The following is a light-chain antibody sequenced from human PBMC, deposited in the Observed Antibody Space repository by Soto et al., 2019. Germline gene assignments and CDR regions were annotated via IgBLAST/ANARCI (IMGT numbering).Light chain of an antibody. CDR2: AAS. Sequence: DIRMTQSPSSLSASVGDRVTITCRASQSTGSFLNCYQQKPGKAPNLLIYAASSLQSGVPSRFSGSGSGTDFTLTISSLQPEDFATYYCQQSYSAPYTFGQGTKLEIK. V-gene: IGKV1-39*01. CDR1: QSTGSF. J-gene: IGKJ2*01. CDR3: QQSYSAPYT.